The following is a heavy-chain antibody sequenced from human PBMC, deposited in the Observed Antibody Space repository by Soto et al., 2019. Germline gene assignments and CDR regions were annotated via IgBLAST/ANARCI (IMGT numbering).Heavy chain of an antibody. J-gene: IGHJ4*02. V-gene: IGHV3-23*01. CDR1: GFTFSTYG. CDR2: ITGSGGST. CDR3: ARDAVAREGGTQYYFDY. D-gene: IGHD6-19*01. Sequence: EVQLLESGGGLVQPGGSLRLSCAASGFTFSTYGMSWVRQAPGKGLEWVSAITGSGGSTYYADSVKGRFTISRDNSESTLYLQMNSPRAEDTAIYYCARDAVAREGGTQYYFDYWGQGTLVTVSS.